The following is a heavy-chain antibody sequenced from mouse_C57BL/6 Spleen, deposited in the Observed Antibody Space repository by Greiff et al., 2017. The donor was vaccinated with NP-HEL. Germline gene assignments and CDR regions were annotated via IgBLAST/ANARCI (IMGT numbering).Heavy chain of an antibody. D-gene: IGHD1-1*01. V-gene: IGHV1-22*01. CDR3: ARSGYYGPNY. J-gene: IGHJ2*01. CDR1: GYTFTDYN. CDR2: INPNNGGT. Sequence: EVQLQQSGPELVKPGASVKMSCKASGYTFTDYNMHWVKQSHGKSLEWIGYINPNNGGTSYNQKFKGKATLTVNKSSSTDYMELRSLTSEDSAVYYCARSGYYGPNYWGQGTTLTVSS.